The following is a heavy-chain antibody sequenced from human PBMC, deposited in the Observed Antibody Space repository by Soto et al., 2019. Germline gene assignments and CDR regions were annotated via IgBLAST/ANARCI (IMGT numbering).Heavy chain of an antibody. V-gene: IGHV4-4*02. CDR1: GGSISSDDW. Sequence: QVQLQESGPGLVKPSGTLSLTCAVSGGSISSDDWWTWVRQTPGKGLEWIGEIYHSGTTNYNPSLMSRVTIAVAKAKSQFSLRLDSVTAADTAVYYCARSDCYGVCRGKWLDPWGQGILVTVS. D-gene: IGHD2-21*02. J-gene: IGHJ5*02. CDR3: ARSDCYGVCRGKWLDP. CDR2: IYHSGTT.